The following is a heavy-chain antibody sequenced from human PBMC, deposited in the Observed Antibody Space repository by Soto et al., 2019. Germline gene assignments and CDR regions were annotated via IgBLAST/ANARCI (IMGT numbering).Heavy chain of an antibody. J-gene: IGHJ6*02. CDR2: ISSSSSYI. D-gene: IGHD3-10*01. V-gene: IGHV3-21*01. CDR3: ARDIGWFGGNYYYGMDV. Sequence: GGSLRLSCAASGFTFSSYSMNWVRQAPGKGLEWVSSISSSSSYIYYADSVKGRFTISRDNAKNSLYLQMNSLRAEDTAVYYCARDIGWFGGNYYYGMDVWGQGTSVTVSS. CDR1: GFTFSSYS.